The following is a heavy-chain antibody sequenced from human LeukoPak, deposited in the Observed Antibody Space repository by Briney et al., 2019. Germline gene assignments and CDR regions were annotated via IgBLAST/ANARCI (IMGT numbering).Heavy chain of an antibody. J-gene: IGHJ4*02. CDR1: GGSISSGGYY. D-gene: IGHD2-15*01. V-gene: IGHV4-31*03. CDR3: ARGTYCSGGSCYDL. Sequence: SETLSLTCTVSGGSISSGGYYWSWIRQHPGKGLKWIGYIYYSGSTYYNPSLKSRVTISVDTSKNQFSLKLSSVTAADTAVYYCARGTYCSGGSCYDLWGQGTLVTVSS. CDR2: IYYSGST.